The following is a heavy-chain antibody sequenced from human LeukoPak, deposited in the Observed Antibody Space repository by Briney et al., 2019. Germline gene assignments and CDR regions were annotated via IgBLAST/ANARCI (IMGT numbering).Heavy chain of an antibody. J-gene: IGHJ6*01. CDR1: GGAITNYY. CDR3: ATTDKNRYYINV. V-gene: IGHV4-59*03. Sequence: PSETLSLTCGVSGGAITNYYWNWIRQAPGKGLEWLGYIYYTGSTTYNPSVKSRITISLDTSKKQISLKLRSVTAADTAVYYCATTDKNRYYINVWGPGTTVTVSS. CDR2: IYYTGST. D-gene: IGHD2-21*01.